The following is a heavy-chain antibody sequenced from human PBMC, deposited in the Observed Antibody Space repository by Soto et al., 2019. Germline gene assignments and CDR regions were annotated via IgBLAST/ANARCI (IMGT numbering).Heavy chain of an antibody. D-gene: IGHD3-22*01. J-gene: IGHJ4*02. CDR3: ARCGRRSSSGYYPGFDY. V-gene: IGHV1-18*04. Sequence: ASVKVSCKASGYTFTSYGISWVRQAPGQGLEWMGWISAYNGNTNYAQKLQGRVTMTTDTSTSTAYMELRSLRSDDTAVYYCARCGRRSSSGYYPGFDYWGQGTLVTVSS. CDR1: GYTFTSYG. CDR2: ISAYNGNT.